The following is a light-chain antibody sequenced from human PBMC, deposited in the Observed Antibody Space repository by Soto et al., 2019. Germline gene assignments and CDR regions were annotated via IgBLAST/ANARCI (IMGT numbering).Light chain of an antibody. J-gene: IGLJ2*01. CDR2: NEN. V-gene: IGLV1-47*02. CDR3: AAWDDTLGGPI. Sequence: QSVLTQPPSASGTPGQRVTISCSGSSSNIASNYVYWYQQVPGTAPKLLIYNENERPTGVPDRFSGSKSGTSASLAISGLRSEDEANYYCAAWDDTLGGPIFGGGTKLTVL. CDR1: SSNIASNY.